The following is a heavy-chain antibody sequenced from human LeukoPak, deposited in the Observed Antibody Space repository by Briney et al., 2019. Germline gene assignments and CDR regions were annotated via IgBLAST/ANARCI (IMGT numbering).Heavy chain of an antibody. J-gene: IGHJ4*02. CDR2: ISTYNGHT. D-gene: IGHD3-9*01. Sequence: ASVKVSCKASGYTFTSYGISWVRQAPGQGLEWMGWISTYNGHTNYARKVQGRVTMTTDISTSTAYMELRSLRSDDTAVYYCARDAYDFLTGRYSGSGGDSWGQGTLVTVSS. CDR1: GYTFTSYG. CDR3: ARDAYDFLTGRYSGSGGDS. V-gene: IGHV1-18*01.